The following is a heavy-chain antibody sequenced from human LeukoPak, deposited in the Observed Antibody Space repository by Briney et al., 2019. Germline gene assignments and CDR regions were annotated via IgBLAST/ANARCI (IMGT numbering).Heavy chain of an antibody. Sequence: SQTLSLTCTVSGGSISSCNYYWSWIRQPAGKGLEWIGRIFATGSTYYNPSLKSRVTISVDTSKNQFSLKLSSVTAADTALYYCAKSLAAAEDYYYYMDVWGKGTTVTISS. V-gene: IGHV4-61*02. CDR3: AKSLAAAEDYYYYMDV. CDR1: GGSISSCNYY. J-gene: IGHJ6*03. CDR2: IFATGST. D-gene: IGHD6-13*01.